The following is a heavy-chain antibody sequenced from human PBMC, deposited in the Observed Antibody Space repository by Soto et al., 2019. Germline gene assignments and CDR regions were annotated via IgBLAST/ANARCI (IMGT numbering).Heavy chain of an antibody. CDR1: GGTFSSYT. V-gene: IGHV1-69*08. Sequence: QVQLVQSEAEVKKPGSSVKVSCKASGGTFSSYTISWVRQAPGQGLEWMGRIIPILGIANYAQKFQGRVTITADKSTSTAYMELSSLRSEDTAVYYCARDPPLGFLENDAFDIWGQGTMVTVSS. CDR2: IIPILGIA. J-gene: IGHJ3*02. CDR3: ARDPPLGFLENDAFDI. D-gene: IGHD3-3*01.